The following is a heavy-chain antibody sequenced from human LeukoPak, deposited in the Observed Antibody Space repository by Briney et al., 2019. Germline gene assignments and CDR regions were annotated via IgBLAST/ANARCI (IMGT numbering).Heavy chain of an antibody. D-gene: IGHD4-17*01. CDR1: GGSISSSGYY. J-gene: IGHJ5*02. Sequence: SETLSLTCTVSGGSISSSGYYWGWIRQPPGKGLKWIGNVYYSGSTYYNPSLKGRVTISVDTSKNQFSLKLSSVTAADTAVYYCARHDYGAKWFDPWGQGTLVTVSS. V-gene: IGHV4-39*01. CDR2: VYYSGST. CDR3: ARHDYGAKWFDP.